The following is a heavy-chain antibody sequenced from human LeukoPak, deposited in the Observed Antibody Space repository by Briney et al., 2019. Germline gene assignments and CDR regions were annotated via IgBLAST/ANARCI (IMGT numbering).Heavy chain of an antibody. Sequence: GGSLRLSCAASGFTFSSYGMHWVRQAPGKGLEWVAVISYDGSNKYYADSVKGRFTISRDNSKNTLYLQMNSLRAEDTAVYYCAKDGWDYWGQGTLVTVSS. D-gene: IGHD3-10*01. CDR3: AKDGWDY. CDR1: GFTFSSYG. J-gene: IGHJ4*02. V-gene: IGHV3-30*18. CDR2: ISYDGSNK.